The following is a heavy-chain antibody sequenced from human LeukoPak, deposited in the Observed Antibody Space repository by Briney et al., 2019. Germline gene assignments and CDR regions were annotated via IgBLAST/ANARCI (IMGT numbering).Heavy chain of an antibody. Sequence: GGSLRLSCAASGFTVSSNYMSWVRQAPGKGREWVSVIYSDGRIHSADSVKGRFTICRDDSKNTLSLQMNSLRAEDTAVYYCAPESGYSYGLAGFFDYWGQGTLVTVSS. CDR3: APESGYSYGLAGFFDY. J-gene: IGHJ4*02. CDR1: GFTVSSNY. V-gene: IGHV3-53*01. D-gene: IGHD5-18*01. CDR2: IYSDGRI.